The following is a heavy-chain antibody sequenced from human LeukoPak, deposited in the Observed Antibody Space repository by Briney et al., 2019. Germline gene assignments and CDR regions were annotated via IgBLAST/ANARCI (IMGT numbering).Heavy chain of an antibody. J-gene: IGHJ6*02. CDR1: GFTFSSYA. Sequence: PGRSLRLSCAASGFTFSSYAMHWVRQAPGKGLEGGAVLSYDGSNKYYADSVKGRFTISRDNSKNTLYLQMNSLRAEDTAVYYCARESITVPTYYYGMDVWGQGTTVTVSS. V-gene: IGHV3-30*04. CDR2: LSYDGSNK. D-gene: IGHD4-17*01. CDR3: ARESITVPTYYYGMDV.